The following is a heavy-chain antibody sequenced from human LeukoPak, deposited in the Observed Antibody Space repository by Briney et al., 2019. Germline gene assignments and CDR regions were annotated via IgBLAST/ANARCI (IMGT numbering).Heavy chain of an antibody. CDR1: GGTFSSYA. CDR3: ARGNYYDSSGYYSSSVFYYYYYMDV. D-gene: IGHD3-22*01. Sequence: EASVKVSCKASGGTFSSYAISWVRQAPGQGLEWMGGIIPIFGTANYAQKFQGRVTITADKSTSTAYMELSSLRSEDTAVYYCARGNYYDSSGYYSSSVFYYYYYMDVWGKGTTVTVSS. J-gene: IGHJ6*03. CDR2: IIPIFGTA. V-gene: IGHV1-69*06.